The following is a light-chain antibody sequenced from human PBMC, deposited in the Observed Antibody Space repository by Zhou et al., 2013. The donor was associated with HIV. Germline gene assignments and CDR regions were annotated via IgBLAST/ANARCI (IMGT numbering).Light chain of an antibody. Sequence: DIQMTQSPSSLSASVGDRVTITCRASQNINTYLSWYQQKPGKAPHLLIYAASILQSGVPSRFTGNGSDTEFTLTITGVQPDDFATYYCQQYDSYPRTFGQGTKVEI. CDR3: QQYDSYPRT. V-gene: IGKV1-39*01. CDR2: AAS. CDR1: QNINTY. J-gene: IGKJ1*01.